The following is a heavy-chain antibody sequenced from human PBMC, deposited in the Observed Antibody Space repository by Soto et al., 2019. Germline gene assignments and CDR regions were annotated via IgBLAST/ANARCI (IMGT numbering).Heavy chain of an antibody. CDR2: ISGSGGTT. CDR3: AKENDFLTGYYHFY. D-gene: IGHD3-9*01. V-gene: IGHV3-23*01. CDR1: GFTFSSYA. J-gene: IGHJ4*02. Sequence: LGGSLRLSCAASGFTFSSYAMSWVRQAPGKGLEWVSLISGSGGTTYYADSVKGRFTISRDNPKNTLYLQMNSLRAEDTAVYYCAKENDFLTGYYHFYWGQGTLVTVSS.